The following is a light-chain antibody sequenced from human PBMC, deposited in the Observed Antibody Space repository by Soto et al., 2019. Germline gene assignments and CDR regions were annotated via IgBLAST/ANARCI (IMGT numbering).Light chain of an antibody. CDR3: QTWGTGIHWV. CDR1: SGHSSYA. J-gene: IGLJ3*02. Sequence: QLVLTQSPSASASLGASVKLTCTLSSGHSSYAIAWHQQQPEKGPRYLMKLNSDGSHSKGDGIPDRFSGSSSGAERYLTXXXXXXXXXXXXYCQTWGTGIHWVFGGGTKLTVL. V-gene: IGLV4-69*01. CDR2: LNSDGSH.